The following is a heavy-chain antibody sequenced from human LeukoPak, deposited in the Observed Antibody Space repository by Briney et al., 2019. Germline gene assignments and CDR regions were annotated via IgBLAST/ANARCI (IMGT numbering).Heavy chain of an antibody. J-gene: IGHJ6*02. Sequence: GGSLRLSCAASGFTFSNSAMSWVRQAPGKGLEWVSVIYNGDSTYYVDSVKGRFTISRDTSKNTLYLLMNSLRAEDTAVYFCARSKPPAVKDYYGLDVWGQGTTVTVSS. V-gene: IGHV3-66*01. CDR3: ARSKPPAVKDYYGLDV. CDR2: IYNGDST. D-gene: IGHD6-13*01. CDR1: GFTFSNSA.